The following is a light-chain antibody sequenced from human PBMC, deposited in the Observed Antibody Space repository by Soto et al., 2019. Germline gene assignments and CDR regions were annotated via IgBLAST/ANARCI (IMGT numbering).Light chain of an antibody. V-gene: IGKV3-20*01. Sequence: EIVLTQSPGTLSLSPGERATLSCRASQSVSNNYLAWYQQKPGQAPRLLIYGASNTATGIPDRFSGSGSGTYFPLTISRLEPEDFAVYYCQQYGSSGTFGQGTKVDIK. CDR2: GAS. J-gene: IGKJ1*01. CDR3: QQYGSSGT. CDR1: QSVSNNY.